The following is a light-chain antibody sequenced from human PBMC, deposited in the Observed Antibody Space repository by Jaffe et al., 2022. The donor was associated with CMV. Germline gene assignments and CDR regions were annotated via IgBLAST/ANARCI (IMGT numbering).Light chain of an antibody. CDR2: RNN. CDR3: AAWDDSLSRDWV. J-gene: IGLJ3*02. Sequence: QSVLTQPPSASGTPGQRVTISCSGSGSNIGGNYVYWYQHLPGTAPKLLIYRNNQRPSGVPDRFSASKSGTSASLAISGLRSEDEADYYCAAWDDSLSRDWVFGGGTKLTVL. V-gene: IGLV1-47*01. CDR1: GSNIGGNY.